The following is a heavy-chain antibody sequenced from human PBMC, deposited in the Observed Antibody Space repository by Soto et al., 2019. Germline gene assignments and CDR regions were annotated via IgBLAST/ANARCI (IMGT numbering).Heavy chain of an antibody. D-gene: IGHD3-3*01. Sequence: QLLESGPGLVTPSETLSLTYTVSGGSISSRLYYWGWIRQPPGKGLEWIGSIYYSRSTDYNPSRKRRVTISVDTSKNQCYLKLNSVTAADTAVYYCASHVIGTSLRSVMDVDLCGRGPLVTVS. J-gene: IGHJ2*01. CDR2: IYYSRST. CDR1: GGSISSRLYY. V-gene: IGHV4-39*01. CDR3: ASHVIGTSLRSVMDVDL.